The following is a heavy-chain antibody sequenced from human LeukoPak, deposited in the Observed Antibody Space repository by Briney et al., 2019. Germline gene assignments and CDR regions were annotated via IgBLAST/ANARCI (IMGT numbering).Heavy chain of an antibody. CDR2: IYYSGST. D-gene: IGHD6-19*01. Sequence: SETLSLTCTVSGGSISSYYWSWIRQPPGKGLEWIGCIYYSGSTNYNPSLKSRVTISVDTSKNQFSLKLNSVTAADTAVYYCARHRRQQWLVYYFDYWGQGTLVTVSS. CDR3: ARHRRQQWLVYYFDY. V-gene: IGHV4-59*08. J-gene: IGHJ4*02. CDR1: GGSISSYY.